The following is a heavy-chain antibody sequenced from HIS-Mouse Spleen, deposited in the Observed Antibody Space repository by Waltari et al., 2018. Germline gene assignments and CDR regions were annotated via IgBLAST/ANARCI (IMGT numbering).Heavy chain of an antibody. CDR2: ISYDGSNK. J-gene: IGHJ4*02. CDR3: AKDHRRYSYGPFDY. D-gene: IGHD5-18*01. Sequence: QVQMVDSGGGVGHPGWSLRLLCRSHGLPFRRFCLACVPLAPGKGLEWVEFISYDGSNKYYEDSVKGRFTISRDNSKNTLYLQMNSLRAEDTAVYYCAKDHRRYSYGPFDYWGQGTLVTVSS. CDR1: GLPFRRFC. V-gene: IGHV3-30*18.